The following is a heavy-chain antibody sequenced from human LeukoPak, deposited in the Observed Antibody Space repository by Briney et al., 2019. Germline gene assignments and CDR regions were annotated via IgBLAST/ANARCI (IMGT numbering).Heavy chain of an antibody. D-gene: IGHD3-9*01. CDR1: GFTVSSNY. CDR3: ARVLTGYYYYYGMDV. Sequence: GGSLRLSCAASGFTVSSNYMSWVRQAPGKGLEWVSVIYGGGSSYYADSVKGRFTISRDNSKNTLYLQMNSLRAEDTAVYYCARVLTGYYYYYGMDVWGQGTTVTVSS. V-gene: IGHV3-66*01. CDR2: IYGGGSS. J-gene: IGHJ6*02.